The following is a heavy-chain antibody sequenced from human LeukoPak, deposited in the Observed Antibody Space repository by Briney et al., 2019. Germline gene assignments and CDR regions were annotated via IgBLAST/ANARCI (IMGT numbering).Heavy chain of an antibody. Sequence: ALVKVSCKASGYTFTGYYMHWVRQAPGQGLEWMGWINPNSGGTNYAQKFQGRVTMTRDTSISTAYMELSRLRSDDTAVYYCARARRQWLVRDYYYYMDVWGKGTTVTVSS. J-gene: IGHJ6*03. D-gene: IGHD6-19*01. CDR3: ARARRQWLVRDYYYYMDV. V-gene: IGHV1-2*02. CDR2: INPNSGGT. CDR1: GYTFTGYY.